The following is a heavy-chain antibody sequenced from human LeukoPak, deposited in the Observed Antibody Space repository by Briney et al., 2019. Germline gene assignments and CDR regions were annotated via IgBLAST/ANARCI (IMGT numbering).Heavy chain of an antibody. CDR2: MNPVSGNA. Sequence: ASVKVSCKASGYTFTNFDINRVRQAPGQGLEWMGWMNPVSGNAGSAQKFQGRVSLTRDTSITTAYMELSSLRSDDTAFYYCARAPMGVAPLYWGQGTLVTVSS. D-gene: IGHD1-26*01. CDR3: ARAPMGVAPLY. V-gene: IGHV1-8*01. CDR1: GYTFTNFD. J-gene: IGHJ4*02.